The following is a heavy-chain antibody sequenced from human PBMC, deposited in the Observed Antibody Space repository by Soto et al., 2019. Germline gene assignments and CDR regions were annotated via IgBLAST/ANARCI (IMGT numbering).Heavy chain of an antibody. CDR1: GYTFTGYY. J-gene: IGHJ6*02. CDR2: INPNSGGT. D-gene: IGHD1-7*01. CDR3: ARDRELELPGTYYYYGMDV. Sequence: ASVKVSCKASGYTFTGYYMHWVRQAPGQGLEWMGWINPNSGGTNYAQKFQGRVTMTRDTSISTAYMELSRLRSDDKAVYYCARDRELELPGTYYYYGMDVWGQGTTVTVSS. V-gene: IGHV1-2*02.